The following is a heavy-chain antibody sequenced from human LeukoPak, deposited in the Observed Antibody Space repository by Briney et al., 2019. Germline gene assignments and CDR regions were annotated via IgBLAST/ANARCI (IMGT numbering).Heavy chain of an antibody. CDR3: ASTRYSSSWLHFDY. D-gene: IGHD6-13*01. CDR2: IYYSGST. Sequence: SETLSLTCTVSGGSISSSSYYWGWIRQPPGKGLEWIGSIYYSGSTYYNPSLKSRVTISVDTSKNQFSLKLSSVTAADTAVYYCASTRYSSSWLHFDYWGQGTLVTVSS. V-gene: IGHV4-39*01. J-gene: IGHJ4*02. CDR1: GGSISSSSYY.